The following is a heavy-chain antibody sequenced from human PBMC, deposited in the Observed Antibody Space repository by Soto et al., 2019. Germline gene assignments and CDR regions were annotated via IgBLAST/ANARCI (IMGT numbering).Heavy chain of an antibody. CDR3: AKVYISSAYFPEY. CDR2: ISARGDSR. D-gene: IGHD3-22*01. J-gene: IGHJ4*02. V-gene: IGHV3-23*01. CDR1: GFTFSSYA. Sequence: EVQLLESGGGLVQPGGSLRLSGAASGFTFSSYAMGWVRQAPGRGLDCVAAISARGDSRYNADSAKGRFTISRDNSQNTLYLQVNSLRSEDTAVYYCAKVYISSAYFPEYLGQGTLVTLSS.